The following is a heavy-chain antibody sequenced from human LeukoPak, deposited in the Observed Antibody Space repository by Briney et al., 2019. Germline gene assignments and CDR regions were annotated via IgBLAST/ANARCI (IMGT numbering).Heavy chain of an antibody. D-gene: IGHD3-10*01. CDR1: GFTFSSYS. V-gene: IGHV3-21*04. CDR2: ISSSSSYI. Sequence: PGGSLRLSCAASGFTFSSYSMNWVRQAPGKGLEWVSSISSSSSYIYYADSVKGRFTISRDNAKNSLYLQMNSLRAEDTALYYCAKALWFGERVDAFDIWGQGTMVTVSS. J-gene: IGHJ3*02. CDR3: AKALWFGERVDAFDI.